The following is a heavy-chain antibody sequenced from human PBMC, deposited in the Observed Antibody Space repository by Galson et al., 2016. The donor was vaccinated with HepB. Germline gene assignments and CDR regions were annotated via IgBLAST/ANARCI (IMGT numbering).Heavy chain of an antibody. CDR1: GFTFSSSA. D-gene: IGHD3-10*01. CDR3: AATVTMIRGVIPYNDHYYGMDV. CDR2: IVVGSGNT. Sequence: SVKVSCKASGFTFSSSAVHWVRQARGQRLEWIGWIVVGSGNTNYAQNFQERVTISRDMSTRTAYMELSSLTAGDTAVYYCAATVTMIRGVIPYNDHYYGMDVWGQGTTVAVSS. V-gene: IGHV1-58*01. J-gene: IGHJ6*02.